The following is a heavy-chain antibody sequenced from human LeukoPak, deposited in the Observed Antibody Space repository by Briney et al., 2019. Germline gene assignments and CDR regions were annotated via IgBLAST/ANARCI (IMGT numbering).Heavy chain of an antibody. CDR2: IYYSGGT. CDR3: ARVGYYYGSGSYYYNWFDP. J-gene: IGHJ5*02. CDR1: GGSISSGDYY. D-gene: IGHD3-10*01. Sequence: PSQTLSLTCTVSGGSISSGDYYWSWIRQPPGKGLEWIGYIYYSGGTYYNPSLKSRVTKPVDTSKNQFSLKLSSVTAADTAVYYCARVGYYYGSGSYYYNWFDPWGQGTLVTVSS. V-gene: IGHV4-30-4*08.